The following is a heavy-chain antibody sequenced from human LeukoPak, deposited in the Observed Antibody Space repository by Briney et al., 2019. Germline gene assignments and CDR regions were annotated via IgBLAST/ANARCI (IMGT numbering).Heavy chain of an antibody. D-gene: IGHD2/OR15-2a*01. J-gene: IGHJ6*02. V-gene: IGHV3-64D*06. Sequence: GGSLRLSCSVSGFTFSDYGMHWVRQAPGKGLEYVSAISRNGDKTYHADTVKGRFTISRDNPRNTLYLQMSSLEPEDTAVYYCVKDQGAGVTFYSMDVWGQGTTVTVSS. CDR2: ISRNGDKT. CDR1: GFTFSDYG. CDR3: VKDQGAGVTFYSMDV.